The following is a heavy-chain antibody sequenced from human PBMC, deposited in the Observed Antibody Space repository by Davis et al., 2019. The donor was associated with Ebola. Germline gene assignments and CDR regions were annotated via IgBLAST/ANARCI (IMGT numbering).Heavy chain of an antibody. J-gene: IGHJ6*04. CDR2: INPSGGST. CDR1: GYTFTSYY. V-gene: IGHV1-46*01. D-gene: IGHD2/OR15-2a*01. Sequence: ASVKVSCKASGYTFTSYYMHWVRQAPGQGLEWMGIINPSGGSTSYAQKFQGRVTMTRDTSTSTVYMELSSLRSEDTAVYYCARAPRNRLPSNSYYYYGMDVWGKGTTVTVSS. CDR3: ARAPRNRLPSNSYYYYGMDV.